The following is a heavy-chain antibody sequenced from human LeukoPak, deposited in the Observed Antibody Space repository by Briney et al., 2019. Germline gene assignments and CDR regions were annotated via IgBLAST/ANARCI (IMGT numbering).Heavy chain of an antibody. CDR2: INPSAGST. V-gene: IGHV1-46*01. CDR3: ARQRDSNWFDP. CDR1: GYTFINYY. Sequence: ASVKVSCKASGYTFINYYIHWVRQAPGQGLEWMGIINPSAGSTTYAQNFQGRVTMTRDTSTNTVYMELRSLRSEDTAVYYCARQRDSNWFDPWGQGTLVTVSS. D-gene: IGHD4-11*01. J-gene: IGHJ5*02.